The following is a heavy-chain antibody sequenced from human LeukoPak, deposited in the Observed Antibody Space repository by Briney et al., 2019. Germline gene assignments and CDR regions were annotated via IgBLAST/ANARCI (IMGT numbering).Heavy chain of an antibody. D-gene: IGHD3-10*01. CDR3: ARDPLFASGTNYYYYYMDV. Sequence: GGSLRLSCAASGFTFSSYEMNWVRQAPGKGLEWVSYISSSCSTIYYADSVKGRFTISRDNAKNSLFLQMNSLRAEDTAMYYCARDPLFASGTNYYYYYMDVWGKGTTVTISS. J-gene: IGHJ6*03. V-gene: IGHV3-48*03. CDR1: GFTFSSYE. CDR2: ISSSCSTI.